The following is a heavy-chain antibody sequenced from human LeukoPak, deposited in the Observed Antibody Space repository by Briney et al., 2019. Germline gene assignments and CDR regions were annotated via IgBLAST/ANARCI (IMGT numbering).Heavy chain of an antibody. CDR2: IKQDGSEK. CDR3: ARDPPDFWSGYQYYFDY. D-gene: IGHD3-3*01. V-gene: IGHV3-7*01. Sequence: GGSLRLSCAASGFTFSRYWMSWVRQAPGKGLEWVAKIKQDGSEKYYVDSVKGRFTISRDNAKNSLYLQMNSLRAEDTAVYYCARDPPDFWSGYQYYFDYWGQGSLVTVSS. J-gene: IGHJ4*02. CDR1: GFTFSRYW.